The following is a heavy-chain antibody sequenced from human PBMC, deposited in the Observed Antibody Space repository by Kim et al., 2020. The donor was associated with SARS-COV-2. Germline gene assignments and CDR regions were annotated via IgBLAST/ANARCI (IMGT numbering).Heavy chain of an antibody. D-gene: IGHD4-17*01. Sequence: ASVKVSCKASGYTFTSYGISWVRQAPGQGLEWMGWISAYNGNTNYAQKFQGRVTMTTDTSTSTAYMELRSLRSDDTAVYYCARRVTTVRTFDYWGQGTLVTVSS. V-gene: IGHV1-18*01. CDR2: ISAYNGNT. J-gene: IGHJ4*02. CDR3: ARRVTTVRTFDY. CDR1: GYTFTSYG.